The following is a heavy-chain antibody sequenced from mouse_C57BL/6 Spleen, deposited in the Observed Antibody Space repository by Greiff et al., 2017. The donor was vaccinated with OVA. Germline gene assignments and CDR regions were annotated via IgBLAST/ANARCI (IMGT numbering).Heavy chain of an antibody. CDR3: TRASYCYYYYFDY. Sequence: EVKLVESGEGLVKPGGSLKLSCAASGFTFSSYAMSWVRQTPEKRLEWVASISSGGGYIYYADTVKGRFTISSDNARNTLYLQMSSLKSEDTDMYDCTRASYCYYYYFDYWGQGTTLTVSS. V-gene: IGHV5-9-1*02. CDR1: GFTFSSYA. J-gene: IGHJ2*01. CDR2: ISSGGGYI. D-gene: IGHD2-12*01.